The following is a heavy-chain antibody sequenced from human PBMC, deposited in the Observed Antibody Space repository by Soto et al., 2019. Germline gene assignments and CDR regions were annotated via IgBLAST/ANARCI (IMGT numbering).Heavy chain of an antibody. Sequence: QVQLVESGGGVVQPGRSLRLSCAASGFTFSTYVMNWVRQAPGKGLEWVAAISYDASNKYYAGSVKGRFTISRDNYKNTLYLQMNSLRTEDTAMYYCARWVYAFDYWGQGTLVTVSS. CDR1: GFTFSTYV. J-gene: IGHJ4*02. CDR3: ARWVYAFDY. D-gene: IGHD6-13*01. V-gene: IGHV3-30-3*01. CDR2: ISYDASNK.